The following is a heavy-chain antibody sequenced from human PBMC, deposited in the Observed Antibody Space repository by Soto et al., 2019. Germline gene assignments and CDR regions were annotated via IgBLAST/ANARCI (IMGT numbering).Heavy chain of an antibody. Sequence: QVQLVESGGGVVQPGRSLRLSCAASGFTFSSYAMHWVRRAPGKGLEWMAVMSYDGSNKYYADSVKGRFTISRDNSKNTLYLQMNSLRPEGTAQYYCATDGGAYWGQGTLVIVSS. CDR1: GFTFSSYA. J-gene: IGHJ4*02. D-gene: IGHD3-16*01. CDR2: MSYDGSNK. CDR3: ATDGGAY. V-gene: IGHV3-30-3*01.